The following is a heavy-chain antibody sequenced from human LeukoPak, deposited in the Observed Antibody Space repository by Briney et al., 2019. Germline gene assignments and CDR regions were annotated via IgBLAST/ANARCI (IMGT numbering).Heavy chain of an antibody. CDR3: VREGRSSRWDDWYFDL. Sequence: QPGGSLRLSCVASGLTFSSYGMSWVRQAPGKGLEWVAYIQYDGSNEQYADSVKGRFSISRDSSKNILYLQMNSLRAEDTAVYYCVREGRSSRWDDWYFDLWGRGTLVTVSS. CDR1: GLTFSSYG. V-gene: IGHV3-30*02. CDR2: IQYDGSNE. D-gene: IGHD6-13*01. J-gene: IGHJ2*01.